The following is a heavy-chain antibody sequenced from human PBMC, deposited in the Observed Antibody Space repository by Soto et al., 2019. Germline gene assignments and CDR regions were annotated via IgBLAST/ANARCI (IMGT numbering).Heavy chain of an antibody. D-gene: IGHD2-8*01. CDR2: ISAYNGNT. CDR1: GYSYTSYG. Sequence: ASVKVSCKASGYSYTSYGNSWLRQAPGQGLEWMGWISAYNGNTNYAQKLQGRVTMTTDTSTSTAYMELRSLRSDDTAVYFCARGAFDCINGVCYTGGALVIWG. J-gene: IGHJ3*02. V-gene: IGHV1-18*01. CDR3: ARGAFDCINGVCYTGGALVI.